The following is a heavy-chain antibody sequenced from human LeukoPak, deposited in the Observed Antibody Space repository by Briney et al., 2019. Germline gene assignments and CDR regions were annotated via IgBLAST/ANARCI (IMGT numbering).Heavy chain of an antibody. J-gene: IGHJ4*02. CDR1: GFSFSTYS. CDR3: ARDWADYSGSYGCCDY. D-gene: IGHD1-26*01. CDR2: IWYDGSNK. Sequence: GGSLRLSCAASGFSFSTYSMHWVRQAPGKGLEWEAVIWYDGSNKYYADSVKGRFTISRDNSKNTLYLQMNSLRAEDTAVYYCARDWADYSGSYGCCDYWGQGTLVTVSS. V-gene: IGHV3-33*08.